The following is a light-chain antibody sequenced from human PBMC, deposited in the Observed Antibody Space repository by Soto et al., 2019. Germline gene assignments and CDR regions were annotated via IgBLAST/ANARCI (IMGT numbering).Light chain of an antibody. J-gene: IGLJ1*01. V-gene: IGLV2-14*03. CDR2: EVN. CDR3: SSRAGSITDV. Sequence: QSALTQPASVSGSPGQSITISCTGTSSDVGGYNYVSWYQQHPDKAPKLMIYEVNNRPSGVSDRFSGSKSGNTASLTISGLQAEDEADYYCSSRAGSITDVFGSGTKLTVL. CDR1: SSDVGGYNY.